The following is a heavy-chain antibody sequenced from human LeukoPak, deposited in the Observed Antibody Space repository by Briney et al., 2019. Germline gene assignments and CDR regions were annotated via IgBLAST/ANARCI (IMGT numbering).Heavy chain of an antibody. CDR2: ISAYNGNT. Sequence: GASVKVSCKASGYTFTSYAFSWVRQAPGQGLEWMGWISAYNGNTNYAQKLQGRVTVTTDTSTSTAYMELRSLTSDDTAVYYCARVEEVRGGITSFDYWGQGTLVTVSS. CDR3: ARVEEVRGGITSFDY. J-gene: IGHJ4*02. D-gene: IGHD3-10*01. CDR1: GYTFTSYA. V-gene: IGHV1-18*01.